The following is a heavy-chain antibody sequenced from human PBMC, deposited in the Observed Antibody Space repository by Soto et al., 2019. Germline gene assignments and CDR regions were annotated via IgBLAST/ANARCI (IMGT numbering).Heavy chain of an antibody. CDR2: INQDGSEK. Sequence: GGSLRLSCAASGLTFSSYWMSWVRQAPGKGLEWVANINQDGSEKYYVDSVKGRFTISRDNAKNSLYLQMNSLRAEDTAVYYCARDQYCSSTSCYYYFYYGMDVWGQGTTVTVSS. CDR1: GLTFSSYW. D-gene: IGHD2-2*01. J-gene: IGHJ6*02. CDR3: ARDQYCSSTSCYYYFYYGMDV. V-gene: IGHV3-7*03.